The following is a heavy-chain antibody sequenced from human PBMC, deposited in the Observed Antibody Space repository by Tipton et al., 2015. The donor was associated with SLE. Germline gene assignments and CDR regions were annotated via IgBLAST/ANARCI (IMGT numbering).Heavy chain of an antibody. Sequence: LRLSCAVYGGSFSGYYWSWIRQPPGKGLEWIGEINHSGNTNYNPSLKSRVTISVDTSKNQFSLKLSSVTAADTAVYYCARTGYSSSWLYFQHWGQGTLVTVSS. CDR2: INHSGNT. V-gene: IGHV4-34*01. CDR1: GGSFSGYY. J-gene: IGHJ1*01. CDR3: ARTGYSSSWLYFQH. D-gene: IGHD6-13*01.